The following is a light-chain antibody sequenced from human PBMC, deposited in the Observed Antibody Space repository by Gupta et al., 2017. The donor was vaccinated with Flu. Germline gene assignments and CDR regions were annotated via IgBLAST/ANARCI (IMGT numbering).Light chain of an antibody. CDR2: DDD. Sequence: NFMLTQPQSVSGSPGKTIIISCTRSSGNIADNYVQWYQQRPGSAPTNVIYDDDQRPSGVSARFSGSVDSSSNVASLTISGLQTADEADYYCQSYDNTVWVFGGGTKLTVL. V-gene: IGLV6-57*03. CDR1: SGNIADNY. CDR3: QSYDNTVWV. J-gene: IGLJ3*02.